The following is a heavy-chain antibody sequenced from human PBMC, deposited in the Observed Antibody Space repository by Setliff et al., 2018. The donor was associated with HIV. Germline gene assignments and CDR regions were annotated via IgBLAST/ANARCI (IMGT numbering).Heavy chain of an antibody. J-gene: IGHJ4*02. CDR2: INHSGRT. CDR1: GGSFSDNY. V-gene: IGHV4-34*01. CDR3: ARMYSGYDWSPAGARTRYFDY. Sequence: SETLSLTCAVYGGSFSDNYWSWIRKSPGKGLEWIGEINHSGRTKYSPSLKSRVTISVDTSKNQFSLKLSSVTAADTAVYYCARMYSGYDWSPAGARTRYFDYWGQGTLVTVSS. D-gene: IGHD5-12*01.